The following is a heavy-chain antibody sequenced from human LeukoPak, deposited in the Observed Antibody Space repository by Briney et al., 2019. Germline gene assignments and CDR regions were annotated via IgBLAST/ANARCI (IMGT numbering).Heavy chain of an antibody. J-gene: IGHJ4*02. D-gene: IGHD3-22*01. CDR2: INRNGGST. Sequence: QSGGSLRLSCAASGFTFDDYGMSWVRQAPGKGLEWVSGINRNGGSTGYADSVKGRFTISRDNAKNSLYLQMNSLRAEDTALYYCARETLAYDSSGYNDYWGQGTLVTVSS. V-gene: IGHV3-20*04. CDR1: GFTFDDYG. CDR3: ARETLAYDSSGYNDY.